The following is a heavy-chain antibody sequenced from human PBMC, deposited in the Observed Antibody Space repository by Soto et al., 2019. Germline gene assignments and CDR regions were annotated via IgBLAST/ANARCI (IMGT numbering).Heavy chain of an antibody. CDR1: GGSFSGYY. CDR3: ARPTRQWLGLRYYYGMDV. D-gene: IGHD6-19*01. V-gene: IGHV4-34*01. J-gene: IGHJ6*02. Sequence: QVQLQQWGAGLLKPSETLSLTCAVYGGSFSGYYWSWIRQPPGKGLEWFGEINHSGSTNYTPSLKSRVTISVDTSNNQFSLKLSSVTAADTAVYYCARPTRQWLGLRYYYGMDVWGQGTTVTVSS. CDR2: INHSGST.